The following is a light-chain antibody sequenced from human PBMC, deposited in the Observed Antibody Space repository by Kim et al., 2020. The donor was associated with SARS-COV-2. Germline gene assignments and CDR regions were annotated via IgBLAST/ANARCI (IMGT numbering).Light chain of an antibody. CDR2: AAS. CDR3: QKYNSAPQEPIT. Sequence: DIQMTQSPSSLSASVGDRVTITCRASQGISNYLAWYQQKPGKVPKLLIYAASTLQSGVPSRFSGSGSGTDFTLTISSLQPEDVATYYCQKYNSAPQEPITFGQGTRLEIK. J-gene: IGKJ5*01. V-gene: IGKV1-27*01. CDR1: QGISNY.